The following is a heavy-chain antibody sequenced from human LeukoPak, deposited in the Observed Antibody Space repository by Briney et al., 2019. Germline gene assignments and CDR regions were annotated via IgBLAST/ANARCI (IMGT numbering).Heavy chain of an antibody. D-gene: IGHD3-10*01. CDR1: GFTFSSSA. CDR2: IDGDGRGI. Sequence: GGSLRLSCAASGFTFSSSAMSWVRQVPGKGLVWVSHIDGDGRGITYADDVKGRFTISRDNAKNTLYLQMNRLRVEDTAVYYCVRDLPRTSGPWGQGTLVTVSS. J-gene: IGHJ5*02. CDR3: VRDLPRTSGP. V-gene: IGHV3-74*01.